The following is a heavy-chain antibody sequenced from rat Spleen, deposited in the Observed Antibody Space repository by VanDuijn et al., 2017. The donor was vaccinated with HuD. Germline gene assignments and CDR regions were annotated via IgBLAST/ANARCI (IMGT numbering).Heavy chain of an antibody. J-gene: IGHJ2*01. CDR1: GFSLTSSN. Sequence: QVQLMESGPGLVQPSETLSLTCTVSGFSLTSSNVHWVRQPPGKGLEWMGVMWSGGSTDYNSALKSRLSISRDTSKNQVFLKMNSLQSEDTTTYYCARDLDGYFDYWGQGVMVTVSS. CDR3: ARDLDGYFDY. CDR2: MWSGGST. D-gene: IGHD1-12*03. V-gene: IGHV2-45*01.